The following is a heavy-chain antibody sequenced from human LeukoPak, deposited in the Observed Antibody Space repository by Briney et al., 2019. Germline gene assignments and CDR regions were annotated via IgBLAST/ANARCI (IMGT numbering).Heavy chain of an antibody. CDR3: ARVVLPPGGAFDI. CDR2: IYYGGST. D-gene: IGHD2/OR15-2a*01. CDR1: GGSISSSSYY. J-gene: IGHJ3*02. Sequence: KPSETLSLTCTVSGGSISSSSYYWGWIRQPPGKGPEWIGYIYYGGSTNYNPSLKSRVAISVDTSKNQFSLKLSSVTAADTAVYYCARVVLPPGGAFDIWGQGTMVTVSS. V-gene: IGHV4-61*05.